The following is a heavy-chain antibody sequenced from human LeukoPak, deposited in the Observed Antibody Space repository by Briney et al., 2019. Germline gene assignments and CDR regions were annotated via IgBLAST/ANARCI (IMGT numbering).Heavy chain of an antibody. CDR3: ARENQQYDCSNYRASYYGMDV. D-gene: IGHD4-11*01. Sequence: GGSLRLSCAASGFTFSSYAMHWVRQAPGKGLEWVAVISYDGSNKYYADSVKRRFTSSSDNSKTSLYLQMTSLRAEDTAVYYCARENQQYDCSNYRASYYGMDVWGQGTTVTVSS. V-gene: IGHV3-30*04. J-gene: IGHJ6*02. CDR2: ISYDGSNK. CDR1: GFTFSSYA.